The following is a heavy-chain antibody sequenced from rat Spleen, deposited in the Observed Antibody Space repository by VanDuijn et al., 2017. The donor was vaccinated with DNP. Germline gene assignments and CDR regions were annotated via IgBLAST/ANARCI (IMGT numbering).Heavy chain of an antibody. D-gene: IGHD1-2*01. CDR2: INYSGST. Sequence: EVQLQESGPGLVKPSQSLSLTCSVTGYSITSNYWAWIRKFPGNKMEWMGYINYSGSTGYNPSLKSRISITRDTSKNQFFLQLNSVTTEDTATYYCARSDYYSSYFYPFAYWGPGTLVTVSS. CDR3: ARSDYYSSYFYPFAY. CDR1: GYSITSNY. V-gene: IGHV3-1*01. J-gene: IGHJ3*01.